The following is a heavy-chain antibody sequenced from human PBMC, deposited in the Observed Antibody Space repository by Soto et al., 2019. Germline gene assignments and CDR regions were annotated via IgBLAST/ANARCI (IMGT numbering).Heavy chain of an antibody. CDR3: AREGSYSAYNFAHGIQLWSFDF. CDR1: GGSINTFY. CDR2: IFSRGST. J-gene: IGHJ4*02. D-gene: IGHD5-12*01. V-gene: IGHV4-4*07. Sequence: SETLSLTCTVSGGSINTFYWSWVRQPAGKGLEWIGRIFSRGSTSFNPSLESRVAMSVDTSKNHFSLNLSSVTAADMAVYYCAREGSYSAYNFAHGIQLWSFDFWGQGALVTVSS.